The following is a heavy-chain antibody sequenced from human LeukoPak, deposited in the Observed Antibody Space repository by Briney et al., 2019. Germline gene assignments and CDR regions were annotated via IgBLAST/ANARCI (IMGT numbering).Heavy chain of an antibody. D-gene: IGHD3-10*01. V-gene: IGHV3-66*01. J-gene: IGHJ4*02. CDR3: ARDIVIGSGTYLD. CDR2: IYSGGST. Sequence: PGGSLRLSCAASGFTFSSYSMNWVRQAPGKGLEWVSVIYSGGSTYYADSVKGRFTISRDNAKSTLYLQMNSLRAEDTAVYYCARDIVIGSGTYLDWGQGTLVTVSS. CDR1: GFTFSSYS.